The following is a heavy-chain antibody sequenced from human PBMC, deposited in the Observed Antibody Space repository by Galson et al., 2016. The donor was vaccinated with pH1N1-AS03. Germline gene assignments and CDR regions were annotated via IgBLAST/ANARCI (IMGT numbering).Heavy chain of an antibody. CDR2: IDQDGSEK. Sequence: SLRLSCAASGFRFIDYWMTWVRQAPGKGLEWVANIDQDGSEKYYMDSVEGRFTISRDNAKNSLSLQMNSLRSEDTAVYYCTSGMGELDYWGQGTLVTVSS. D-gene: IGHD2-21*01. J-gene: IGHJ4*02. CDR1: GFRFIDYW. V-gene: IGHV3-7*01. CDR3: TSGMGELDY.